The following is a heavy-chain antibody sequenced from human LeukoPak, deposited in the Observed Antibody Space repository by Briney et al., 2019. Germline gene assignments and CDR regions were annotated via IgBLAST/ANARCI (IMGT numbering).Heavy chain of an antibody. D-gene: IGHD3-10*01. CDR1: GFAFSDYG. V-gene: IGHV3-30*18. J-gene: IGHJ3*01. Sequence: GRSLRLSCAASGFAFSDYGMNWGRQAPGKGLEWVAVISFDGSDTSYGGSVEGRFTISRDNSKNTLYLQMNSLRPEDTAVYFCAKDRHGYGSGGLDFWGQGTLVTVSS. CDR2: ISFDGSDT. CDR3: AKDRHGYGSGGLDF.